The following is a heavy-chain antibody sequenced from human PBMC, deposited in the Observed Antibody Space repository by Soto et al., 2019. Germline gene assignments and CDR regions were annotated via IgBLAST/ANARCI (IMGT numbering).Heavy chain of an antibody. Sequence: GASVKVSCKASGGTFSSYTISWVRQAPGQGLEWMGRIIPILGIANYAQKFQGRVTMTRDTSTSTVYMELSSLRSEDTAVYYCARLTSSGWYVGVYWGQGTLVTV. CDR3: ARLTSSGWYVGVY. CDR2: IIPILGIA. J-gene: IGHJ4*02. V-gene: IGHV1-69*02. D-gene: IGHD6-19*01. CDR1: GGTFSSYT.